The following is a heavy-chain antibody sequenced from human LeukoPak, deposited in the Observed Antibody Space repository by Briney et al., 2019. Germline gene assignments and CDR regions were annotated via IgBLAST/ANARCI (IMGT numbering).Heavy chain of an antibody. Sequence: GGSLRLSCAASGITFSSYGMHWVRQAPGKGLEWVALIWYDGSNKFYADSVKGRFTISRDNSKNTLYLQMNSLRAEDTAVYYCARDRVLAVAGDWYFDLWGRGTLDTVSS. CDR3: ARDRVLAVAGDWYFDL. D-gene: IGHD6-19*01. V-gene: IGHV3-33*01. J-gene: IGHJ2*01. CDR1: GITFSSYG. CDR2: IWYDGSNK.